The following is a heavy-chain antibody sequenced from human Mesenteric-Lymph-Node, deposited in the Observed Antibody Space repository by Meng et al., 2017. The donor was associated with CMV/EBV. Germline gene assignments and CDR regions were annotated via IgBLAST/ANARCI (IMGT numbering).Heavy chain of an antibody. CDR2: INGDGSST. D-gene: IGHD3-10*01. J-gene: IGHJ4*02. CDR1: GFTFSMYW. CDR3: ARVLQYYGAGSFGY. Sequence: GGSLRLSCAASGFTFSMYWMHWVRQAPGKGLVWVSRINGDGSSTSYADSVKGRFTISRDNAKNTLYLQMNSLRAEDTAVYYCARVLQYYGAGSFGYWGQGTLVTVSS. V-gene: IGHV3-74*01.